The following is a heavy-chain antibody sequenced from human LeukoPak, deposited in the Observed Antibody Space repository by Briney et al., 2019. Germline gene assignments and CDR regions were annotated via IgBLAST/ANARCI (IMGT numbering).Heavy chain of an antibody. CDR2: IYYSGNT. D-gene: IGHD3-22*01. CDR3: ARRVYYYDSSGYLFDY. CDR1: GVSISSSNSY. J-gene: IGHJ4*02. Sequence: SETLSLTCTVSGVSISSSNSYWGWLRQPPGKGLEWIGSIYYSGNTYYNASLKSQVSISIDTSKNQFSLKLSSVTAADTAVYYCARRVYYYDSSGYLFDYWGQGTLVTVSS. V-gene: IGHV4-39*07.